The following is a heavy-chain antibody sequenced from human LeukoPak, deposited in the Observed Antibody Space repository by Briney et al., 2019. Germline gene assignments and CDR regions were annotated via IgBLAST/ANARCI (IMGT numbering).Heavy chain of an antibody. CDR2: INHSGST. J-gene: IGHJ5*02. CDR1: GGSFSGYY. CDR3: ARHRRVLRYFDWLLENWFDP. D-gene: IGHD3-9*01. Sequence: SETLSLTCAVYGGSFSGYYWSWIRQPPGKGMEWIGEINHSGSTNYNPSLKSRVTISVETSKNQFSLKLSSVTAADTAVYYCARHRRVLRYFDWLLENWFDPWGQGTLVTVSS. V-gene: IGHV4-34*01.